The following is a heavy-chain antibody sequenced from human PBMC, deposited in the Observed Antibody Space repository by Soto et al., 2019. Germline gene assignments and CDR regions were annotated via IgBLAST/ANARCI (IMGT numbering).Heavy chain of an antibody. D-gene: IGHD3-10*01. CDR2: ISSRTTYI. CDR3: ARAGDNWSPDY. V-gene: IGHV3-21*01. J-gene: IGHJ4*02. CDR1: GFTFSTYS. Sequence: EVHLVESGGGLVKPGGSLRLSCAASGFTFSTYSMNWVRQAPGKGLEWVSSISSRTTYIYYAYSVKGRFTISRDNAKKSLYLQMNSLRAEDTAVYYCARAGDNWSPDYWGQGTLVTVSS.